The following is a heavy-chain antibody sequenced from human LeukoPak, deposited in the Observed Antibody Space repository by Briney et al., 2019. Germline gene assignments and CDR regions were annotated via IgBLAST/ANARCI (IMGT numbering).Heavy chain of an antibody. V-gene: IGHV4-59*02. CDR2: IYYSGST. D-gene: IGHD3-10*01. J-gene: IGHJ5*02. Sequence: SETLSLTCTVSGGSVSSYYWSWIRQPPGKGLEWIGYIYYSGSTNYKPSLKSRVTISVDTSKNQFSLKLSSVTAADTAVYYCARGGYYGSGNDFRFDPWGQGTLVTVSS. CDR3: ARGGYYGSGNDFRFDP. CDR1: GGSVSSYY.